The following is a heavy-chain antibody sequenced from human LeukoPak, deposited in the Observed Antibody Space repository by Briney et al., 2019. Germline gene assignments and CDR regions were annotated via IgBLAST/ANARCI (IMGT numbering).Heavy chain of an antibody. CDR1: GYTFTGYY. CDR2: INPNSGGT. Sequence: ASVKVSCKASGYTFTGYYMHWVRQAPGQGLEWMGWINPNSGGTNYAQKFQGRVTMTRDTSISTAYMELSRLRSEDTAVYYCASPYCSSTSCYVMPFYWGQGTLVTVSS. V-gene: IGHV1-2*02. J-gene: IGHJ4*02. CDR3: ASPYCSSTSCYVMPFY. D-gene: IGHD2-2*01.